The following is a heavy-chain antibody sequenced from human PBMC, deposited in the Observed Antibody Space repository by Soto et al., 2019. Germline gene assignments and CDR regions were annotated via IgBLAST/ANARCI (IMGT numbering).Heavy chain of an antibody. D-gene: IGHD3-10*01. CDR3: AKDNFFRSGSSKGAFDI. V-gene: IGHV3-9*01. Sequence: EVQLVESGGGLGQPGRSLRLSCAASGFTFHDYAMHWVRQASGKGLEWVSGISWNSDNIGYADSVKGRFTISRDNAKNSLYLQMTSLRVEDTALYYCAKDNFFRSGSSKGAFDIWGQGTMVTVSS. CDR2: ISWNSDNI. J-gene: IGHJ3*02. CDR1: GFTFHDYA.